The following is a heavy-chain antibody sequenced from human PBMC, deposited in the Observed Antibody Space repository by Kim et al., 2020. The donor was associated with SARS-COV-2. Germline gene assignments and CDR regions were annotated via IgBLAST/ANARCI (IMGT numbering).Heavy chain of an antibody. V-gene: IGHV1-18*01. CDR3: ARKDGDYVRPYYYYYYGMDV. D-gene: IGHD4-17*01. CDR1: GYTFTSYG. CDR2: ISAYNGNT. Sequence: ASVKVSCKASGYTFTSYGISWVRQAPGQGLEWMGWISAYNGNTNYAQKLQGRVTMTTDTSTSTAYMELRSLRSDDTAVYYCARKDGDYVRPYYYYYYGMDVWGQGTTVTVSS. J-gene: IGHJ6*02.